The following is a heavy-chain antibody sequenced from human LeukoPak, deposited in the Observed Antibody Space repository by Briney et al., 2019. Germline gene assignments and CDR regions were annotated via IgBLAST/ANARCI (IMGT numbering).Heavy chain of an antibody. CDR2: ISYDGSNK. J-gene: IGHJ3*02. CDR1: GFTFSSYA. Sequence: GGSLRLSCAASGFTFSSYAMHWVRQAPAKGLAWVAVISYDGSNKYYADSAKGRFTISRDNSKNTLYLQMNSLRAEDTAVYYCARVRVGELVSPDFDIWGQGKMVTVSS. CDR3: ARVRVGELVSPDFDI. D-gene: IGHD3-10*01. V-gene: IGHV3-30*04.